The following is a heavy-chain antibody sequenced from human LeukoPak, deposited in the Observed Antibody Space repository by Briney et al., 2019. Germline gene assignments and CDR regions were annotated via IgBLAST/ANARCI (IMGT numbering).Heavy chain of an antibody. V-gene: IGHV3-48*02. CDR3: ARVSRSGNYPG. D-gene: IGHD1-26*01. J-gene: IGHJ4*02. CDR2: IGSSSDTI. CDR1: GFTFSSYA. Sequence: GGSLRLSCAASGFTFSSYAMHWVRQAPGKGLDWVSCIGSSSDTIYYADSVKGRFTIFRDNAKNSVYLQMNSLRDEDTAVYYCARVSRSGNYPGWGQGTLVTVSS.